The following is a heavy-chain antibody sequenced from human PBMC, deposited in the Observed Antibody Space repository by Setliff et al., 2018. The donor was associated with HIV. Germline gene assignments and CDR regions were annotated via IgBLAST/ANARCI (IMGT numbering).Heavy chain of an antibody. J-gene: IGHJ4*02. CDR2: ISSSGSTI. CDR3: ANGYDFWSGSSKGNFDY. Sequence: GGSLRLSCAASGFTFSDHYMGWIRQAPGKGLEWVSYISSSGSTISYADSVKGRFTISRDNAKNSLFLQMNSLRAEDTAVYYCANGYDFWSGSSKGNFDYWGQGTLVTVSS. CDR1: GFTFSDHY. D-gene: IGHD3-3*01. V-gene: IGHV3-11*04.